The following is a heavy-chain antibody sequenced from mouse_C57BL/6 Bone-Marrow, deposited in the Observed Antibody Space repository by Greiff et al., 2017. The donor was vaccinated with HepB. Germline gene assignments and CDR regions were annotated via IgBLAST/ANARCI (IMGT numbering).Heavy chain of an antibody. D-gene: IGHD1-1*01. CDR2: IYPSDSET. CDR1: GYTFTSYW. CDR3: ARGLRYGVYYAMGY. J-gene: IGHJ4*01. Sequence: QVQLQQPGAELVRPGSSVKLSCKASGYTFTSYWMDWVKQRPGQGLEWIGNIYPSDSETHYNQKFKDKATLTVDKSSSTAYMQLSSLTSEDSAVYYCARGLRYGVYYAMGYWGQGTSVTVSS. V-gene: IGHV1-61*01.